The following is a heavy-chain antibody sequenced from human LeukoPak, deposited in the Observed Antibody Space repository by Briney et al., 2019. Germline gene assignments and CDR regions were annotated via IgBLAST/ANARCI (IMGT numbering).Heavy chain of an antibody. Sequence: GGSLRLSCAASGFTFISYAMHWVRQAPGKGLEWVAVISYDGSNKYYADSVKGRFTISRDNSNNTLYLKMNSLRAEDTAVYYCARDLGTCSSTSCGTGYYYGMDVWGKGTTVTVSS. V-gene: IGHV3-30*04. J-gene: IGHJ6*04. D-gene: IGHD2-2*01. CDR3: ARDLGTCSSTSCGTGYYYGMDV. CDR2: ISYDGSNK. CDR1: GFTFISYA.